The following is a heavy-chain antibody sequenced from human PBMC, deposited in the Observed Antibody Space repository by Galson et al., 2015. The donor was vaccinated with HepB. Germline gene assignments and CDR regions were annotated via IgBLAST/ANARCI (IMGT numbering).Heavy chain of an antibody. V-gene: IGHV1-2*04. CDR1: GYTFTGYY. CDR3: ARVRYSSSWGGQYYYGMDV. CDR2: INPNSGGT. Sequence: SVKVSCKASGYTFTGYYMHWVRQAPGQGLEWMGWINPNSGGTNYAQKFQGWVTMTRDTSISTAYMELSRLRSDDTAVYYCARVRYSSSWGGQYYYGMDVWGQGTTVTVSS. J-gene: IGHJ6*02. D-gene: IGHD6-13*01.